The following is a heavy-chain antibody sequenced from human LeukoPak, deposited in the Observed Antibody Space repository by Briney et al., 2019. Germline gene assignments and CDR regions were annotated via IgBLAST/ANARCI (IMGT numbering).Heavy chain of an antibody. J-gene: IGHJ3*02. D-gene: IGHD3-9*01. Sequence: GGSLRLSCAASGFTFSSYGMHWVRQAPGKGLEWVAFIRYDGSNKYYADSVKGRFIISRDNSKNTLYLQMNSLRAEDTAVYYCAKGPNYDILTGWRKTYNAFDIWGQGTMVTVSS. V-gene: IGHV3-30*02. CDR1: GFTFSSYG. CDR2: IRYDGSNK. CDR3: AKGPNYDILTGWRKTYNAFDI.